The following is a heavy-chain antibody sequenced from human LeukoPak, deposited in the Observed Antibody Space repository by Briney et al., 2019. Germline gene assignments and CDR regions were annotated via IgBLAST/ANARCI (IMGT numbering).Heavy chain of an antibody. Sequence: VASVNVSCKTSGYTFTVHYMNWVRQAPGQGLEWMGRTNPTTGVANYAQKFQGRITVTRGTSINTAYMELSSLTSDDTAVYYCARLDRNYYYLDVWGQGTTVTVSS. J-gene: IGHJ6*03. D-gene: IGHD1-1*01. CDR3: ARLDRNYYYLDV. CDR1: GYTFTVHY. CDR2: TNPTTGVA. V-gene: IGHV1-2*06.